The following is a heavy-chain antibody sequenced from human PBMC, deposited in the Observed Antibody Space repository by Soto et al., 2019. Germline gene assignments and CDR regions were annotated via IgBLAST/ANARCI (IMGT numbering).Heavy chain of an antibody. CDR2: ISYDGSNK. V-gene: IGHV3-30*18. CDR1: GFTFSSYG. CDR3: AKTTDRSGYYSRFDS. Sequence: VQLVESGGGLVQPGGSLRLSCAASGFTFSSYGIHWVRQAPGKGLEWVALISYDGSNKYYADSVKGRFTISRDNSKNTLYLQTNSLRVEDTAVYYCAKTTDRSGYYSRFDSWGQGTLVTVSS. D-gene: IGHD3-22*01. J-gene: IGHJ4*02.